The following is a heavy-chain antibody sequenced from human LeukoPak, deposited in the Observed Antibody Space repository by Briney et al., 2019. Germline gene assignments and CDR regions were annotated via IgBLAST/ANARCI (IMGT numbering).Heavy chain of an antibody. Sequence: QPGGSLRLSCAASGFTFTTYWMGWVRQAPGKGLEWVADIKQDGSEKYYGDSVKGRFTISRDNAKNSLSLQMNSLRAEDTAVYYCARPLMYYYGSETYFWFDPWGQGTLVTVSS. V-gene: IGHV3-7*01. D-gene: IGHD3-10*01. CDR2: IKQDGSEK. CDR1: GFTFTTYW. CDR3: ARPLMYYYGSETYFWFDP. J-gene: IGHJ5*02.